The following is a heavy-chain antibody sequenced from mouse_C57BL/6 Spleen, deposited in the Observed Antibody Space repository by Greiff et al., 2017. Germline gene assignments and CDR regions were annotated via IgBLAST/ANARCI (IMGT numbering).Heavy chain of an antibody. J-gene: IGHJ4*01. CDR3: AKGKEGNWDAMDY. D-gene: IGHD4-1*01. CDR2: IDPSDSET. V-gene: IGHV1-52*01. CDR1: GYTFPSYW. Sequence: VQLQQPGAELVRPGSSVKLSCKASGYTFPSYWMHWVKQRPIQGLEWIGNIDPSDSETHYNQKFKDKATLTVDKSSRTAYMQLLSLTYEDSAVYYCAKGKEGNWDAMDYGGQGTSVTVSS.